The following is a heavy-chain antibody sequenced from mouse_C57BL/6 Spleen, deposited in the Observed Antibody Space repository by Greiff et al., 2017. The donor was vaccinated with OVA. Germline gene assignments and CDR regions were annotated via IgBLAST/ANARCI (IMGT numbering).Heavy chain of an antibody. V-gene: IGHV1-26*01. Sequence: EVKLQQSGPELVKPGASVKISCKASGYTFTDYYMNWVKQSHGKSLEWIGDINPNNGGTSYNQKFKGKATLTVDKSSSTAYMELRSLTSEDSAVYYCARRDPRAMDYWGQGTSVTVSS. J-gene: IGHJ4*01. CDR2: INPNNGGT. CDR3: ARRDPRAMDY. D-gene: IGHD3-1*01. CDR1: GYTFTDYY.